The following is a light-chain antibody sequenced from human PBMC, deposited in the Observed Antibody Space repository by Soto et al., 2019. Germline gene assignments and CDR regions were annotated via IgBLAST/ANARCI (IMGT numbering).Light chain of an antibody. J-gene: IGKJ3*01. CDR3: QQYGSSPFT. Sequence: EIVLTQSPGTLSLSPGERATLSCRARQSVSSSYLAWYQQKPGQAPRLLIYGASSRATGIPDRFSGSGSGTDFTLTISRLEPEDFAVYYCQQYGSSPFTFGPGTKWISN. CDR1: QSVSSSY. V-gene: IGKV3-20*01. CDR2: GAS.